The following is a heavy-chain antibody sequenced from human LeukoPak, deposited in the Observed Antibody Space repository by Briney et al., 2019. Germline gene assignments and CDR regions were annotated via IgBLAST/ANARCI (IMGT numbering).Heavy chain of an antibody. D-gene: IGHD1-26*01. J-gene: IGHJ6*02. CDR2: ISSSSSYI. Sequence: GSLRLSCAASGFTFSSYSMNWVRQAPGKGLEWVSSISSSSSYIYYADSVKGRFTISRDNAKNSLYLQMNSLRAEDTAVYYCARDRPPVKWELPYYGMDVWGQGTTVTVSS. CDR3: ARDRPPVKWELPYYGMDV. CDR1: GFTFSSYS. V-gene: IGHV3-21*01.